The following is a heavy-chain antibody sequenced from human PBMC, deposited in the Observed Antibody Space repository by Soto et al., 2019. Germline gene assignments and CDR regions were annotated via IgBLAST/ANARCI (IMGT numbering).Heavy chain of an antibody. CDR1: GGSISSSSYY. V-gene: IGHV4-39*01. CDR3: ARRARPMGCSGGSCYDPSFDY. Sequence: QLQLQESGPGLVKPSETLSLTCTVSGGSISSSSYYWGWIRQPPGKGLEWIGSIYYSGSTYYNPSVKSRVTISVDTSKNQFSRKLSPVAAADTAVYYCARRARPMGCSGGSCYDPSFDYWGQGTMVTVSS. D-gene: IGHD2-15*01. CDR2: IYYSGST. J-gene: IGHJ4*02.